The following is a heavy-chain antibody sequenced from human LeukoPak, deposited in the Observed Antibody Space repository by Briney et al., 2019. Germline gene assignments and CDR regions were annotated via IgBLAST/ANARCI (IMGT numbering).Heavy chain of an antibody. Sequence: GGSLRLSCSASGFTFSSYAMYWVPQAPGEGLEYGSAISSNGGSTYYADSVKGRFTISRDNSKNTLYLQMSSLRAEDTAVYYCVKGGDYGDPFDPWGQGTLVTVSS. D-gene: IGHD4-17*01. CDR3: VKGGDYGDPFDP. CDR1: GFTFSSYA. J-gene: IGHJ5*02. V-gene: IGHV3-64D*06. CDR2: ISSNGGST.